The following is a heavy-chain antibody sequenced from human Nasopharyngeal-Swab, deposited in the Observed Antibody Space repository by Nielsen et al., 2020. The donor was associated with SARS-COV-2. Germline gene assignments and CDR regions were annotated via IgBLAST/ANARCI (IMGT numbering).Heavy chain of an antibody. Sequence: ETLSLTCAASGFTFSSYSMNWVRQAPGKGLEWVSSISSSSSYIYYADSVKGRFTISRDNAKNSLYLQMNSLRAEDTAVYYCARHLPLRFLEWLFPDYFDYWGQGTPVTVSS. CDR2: ISSSSSYI. CDR1: GFTFSSYS. D-gene: IGHD3-3*01. CDR3: ARHLPLRFLEWLFPDYFDY. J-gene: IGHJ4*02. V-gene: IGHV3-21*01.